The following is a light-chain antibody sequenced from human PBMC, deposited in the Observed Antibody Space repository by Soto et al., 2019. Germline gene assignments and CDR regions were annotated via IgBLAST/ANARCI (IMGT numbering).Light chain of an antibody. CDR2: EVR. V-gene: IGLV2-14*01. CDR1: SRDIGAYNL. J-gene: IGLJ2*01. Sequence: QSALTQPASVSGSPGQSITISCSGTSRDIGAYNLVFWYQQPPGKAPKLLIYEVRNRPSGISYRFSGSKSGTTASLTISSLLPEDEADYYCSAYTSRSTLVFGGGTQLTVL. CDR3: SAYTSRSTLV.